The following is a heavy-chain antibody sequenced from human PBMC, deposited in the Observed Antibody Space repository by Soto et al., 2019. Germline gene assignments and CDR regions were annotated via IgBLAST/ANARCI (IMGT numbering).Heavy chain of an antibody. V-gene: IGHV3-74*01. J-gene: IGHJ6*03. CDR3: SMGGDFVYYMDV. CDR2: IKGDGIET. CDR1: GSTFSRKW. Sequence: EVQLVESGGGLVQPGGSRRLSCAASGSTFSRKWMHWVRQAPGKGLVGVSRIKGDGIETTYADSVQGRFTISRDNARNTLYLQMNSLSAEDTAVYYCSMGGDFVYYMDVWGKGTTVTVSS. D-gene: IGHD2-21*02.